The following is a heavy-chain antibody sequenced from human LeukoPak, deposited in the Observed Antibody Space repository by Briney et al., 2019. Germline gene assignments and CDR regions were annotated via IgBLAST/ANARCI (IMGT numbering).Heavy chain of an antibody. Sequence: PGGSLRLSCAASGFTFDDYAMHWVRQAPGKGLEWVSGISWNSGSIGYADSVKGRFTISRDNAKNSLYLQMNSLRAEDTAVYYCARGLYSSGWQTIDYWGQGTLVTVSS. CDR3: ARGLYSSGWQTIDY. J-gene: IGHJ4*02. CDR1: GFTFDDYA. CDR2: ISWNSGSI. D-gene: IGHD6-19*01. V-gene: IGHV3-9*01.